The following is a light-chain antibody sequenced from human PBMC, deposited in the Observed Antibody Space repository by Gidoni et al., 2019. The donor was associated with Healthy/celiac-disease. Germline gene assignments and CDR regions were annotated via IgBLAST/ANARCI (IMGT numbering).Light chain of an antibody. V-gene: IGLV3-21*02. Sequence: SYVLTQPPSASVAPGQTARITCGGKNIGSKSVHWYQQKPGQAPVLVVYDDSDRPSGIPERFSGSNSGNTATLTISRVEAGDEADYYCQVWDSSSDPWVFGGGTKLTVL. J-gene: IGLJ3*02. CDR2: DDS. CDR3: QVWDSSSDPWV. CDR1: NIGSKS.